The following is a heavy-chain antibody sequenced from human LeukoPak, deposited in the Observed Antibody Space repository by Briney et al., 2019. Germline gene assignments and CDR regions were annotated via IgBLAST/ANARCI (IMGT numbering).Heavy chain of an antibody. CDR3: ARAASTMIGDFDY. CDR1: GGTFSSYA. CDR2: IIPILGIA. D-gene: IGHD3-22*01. J-gene: IGHJ4*02. Sequence: WASVKVSCKASGGTFSSYAISWVRQAPGQGLEWMGRIIPILGIANYAQKFQGRVTITADKSTSTAYMELSSLRSEDTAVYYCARAASTMIGDFDYWGQGTLVTVSS. V-gene: IGHV1-69*04.